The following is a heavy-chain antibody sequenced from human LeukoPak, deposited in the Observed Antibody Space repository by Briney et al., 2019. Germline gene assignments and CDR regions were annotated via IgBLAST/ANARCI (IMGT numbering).Heavy chain of an antibody. CDR3: ARDPSGYFNY. J-gene: IGHJ4*02. Sequence: SETLSLTCTVSGDSISGTAYWSWIRQPLGKGLEWIGYRHYSGSTNYNPSLKSRVTISVDTSKNQFSLKLSSVTAADTAVYYCARDPSGYFNYWGQGTLATVSS. CDR1: GDSISGTAY. D-gene: IGHD3-22*01. V-gene: IGHV4-59*01. CDR2: RHYSGST.